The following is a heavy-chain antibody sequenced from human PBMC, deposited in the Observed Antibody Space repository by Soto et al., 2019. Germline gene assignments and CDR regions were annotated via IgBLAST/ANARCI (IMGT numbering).Heavy chain of an antibody. CDR2: ISYDGSNK. CDR3: AKDFLVPRIVATIARSHFDY. D-gene: IGHD5-12*01. Sequence: PVGSLRLSCAASGFTFSSYGMHWVRQAPGKGLEWVAVISYDGSNKYYADSVKGRFTISRDNSKNTLYLQMNSLRAEDTAVYYCAKDFLVPRIVATIARSHFDYWGQGTLVTVSS. J-gene: IGHJ4*02. V-gene: IGHV3-30*18. CDR1: GFTFSSYG.